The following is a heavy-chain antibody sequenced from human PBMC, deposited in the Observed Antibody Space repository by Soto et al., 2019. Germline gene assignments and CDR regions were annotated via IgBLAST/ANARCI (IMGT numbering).Heavy chain of an antibody. D-gene: IGHD6-13*01. CDR3: VKEDSSSWSLFDY. J-gene: IGHJ4*02. CDR2: ISSNGGST. CDR1: GFTFSSYA. V-gene: IGHV3-64D*08. Sequence: PGGSLRLSCSASGFTFSSYAMHWVRQAPGKGLEYVSAISSNGGSTYYADSVKGRFTISRDNSKNTLYLQMSSLRAEDTAVYYCVKEDSSSWSLFDYWGQGTLVTVSS.